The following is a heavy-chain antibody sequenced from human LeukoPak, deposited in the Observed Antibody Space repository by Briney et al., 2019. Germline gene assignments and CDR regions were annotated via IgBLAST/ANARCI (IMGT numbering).Heavy chain of an antibody. V-gene: IGHV1-3*03. D-gene: IGHD1-26*01. CDR1: GYTFTSYA. J-gene: IGHJ6*03. CDR2: INAGNGNT. Sequence: ASVKVSCKASGYTFTSYAMHWVRQAPGQRLEWMGWINAGNGNTKYSQEFQGRVTITRDTSASTAYMELSSLRAEDTAVYYCARDPYSGSYGNYYYYFMDVWGKGTTVTISS. CDR3: ARDPYSGSYGNYYYYFMDV.